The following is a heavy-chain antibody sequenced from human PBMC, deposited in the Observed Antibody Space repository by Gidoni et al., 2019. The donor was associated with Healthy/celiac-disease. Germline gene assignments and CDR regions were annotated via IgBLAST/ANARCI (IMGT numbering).Heavy chain of an antibody. V-gene: IGHV3-43*01. J-gene: IGHJ1*01. CDR1: GFTFDDYT. CDR3: AKDMFDSPSAFQH. CDR2: ISWDGGST. D-gene: IGHD3-22*01. Sequence: EVQLVESGGVVVQPGGSLRPSCAASGFTFDDYTMHWVRQAPGKGLEWVSLISWDGGSTYYADSVKGRFTISRDNSKNSLYLQMNSLRTEDTALYYCAKDMFDSPSAFQHWGQGTLVTVSS.